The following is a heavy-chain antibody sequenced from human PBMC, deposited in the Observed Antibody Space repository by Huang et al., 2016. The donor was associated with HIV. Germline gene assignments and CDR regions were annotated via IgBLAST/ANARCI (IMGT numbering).Heavy chain of an antibody. D-gene: IGHD3-10*01. CDR1: GYNFDSYW. CDR3: ARQGLWLPPTDPFDY. Sequence: EVHLVQSGAEVNEPGESLKISCQASGYNFDSYWIGWVRQMPGKGLEWIVVIYPGDSGTRYDPAFQVQVTISADQSINTAYLQWSSLKASDTAIYFCARQGLWLPPTDPFDYWGQGTPVTVSA. CDR2: IYPGDSGT. V-gene: IGHV5-51*01. J-gene: IGHJ4*02.